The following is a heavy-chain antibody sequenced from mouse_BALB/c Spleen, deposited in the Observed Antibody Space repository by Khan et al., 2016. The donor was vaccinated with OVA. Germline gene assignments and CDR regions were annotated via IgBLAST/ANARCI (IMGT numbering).Heavy chain of an antibody. J-gene: IGHJ4*01. CDR2: NDPATRHI. V-gene: IGHV14-3*02. Sequence: VQLQQSGAELVKPGASVKLSCTASGFNINDTYIHWVKQRPKQGLEWIGRNDPATRHIKYDQKFQDKATIIADTSSNTAYIKLSSLTSEDTAVYYCAIPVIHYYGSYAIDYWGQGTSFTVSS. CDR3: AIPVIHYYGSYAIDY. CDR1: GFNINDTY. D-gene: IGHD1-2*01.